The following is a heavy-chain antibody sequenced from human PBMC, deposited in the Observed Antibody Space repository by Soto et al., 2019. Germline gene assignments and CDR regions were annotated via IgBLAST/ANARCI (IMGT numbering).Heavy chain of an antibody. CDR2: ISAYNGNT. Sequence: ASVQVSCKASGYTFTSYGISWVRQAPGQGLEWMGWISAYNGNTNYAQKLQGRVTMTTDTSTSTAYMELRSLRSDDTAVYYCARALYYYDSSGYFRVDHWFDPWGQGTLVTVSS. CDR3: ARALYYYDSSGYFRVDHWFDP. J-gene: IGHJ5*02. V-gene: IGHV1-18*01. D-gene: IGHD3-22*01. CDR1: GYTFTSYG.